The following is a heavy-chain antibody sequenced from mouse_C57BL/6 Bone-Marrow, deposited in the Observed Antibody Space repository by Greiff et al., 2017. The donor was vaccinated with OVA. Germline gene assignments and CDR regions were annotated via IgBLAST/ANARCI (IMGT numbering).Heavy chain of an antibody. Sequence: EVKLVESGPELVKPGASVKISCKASGYSFTDYNMNWVKQSNGQSLEWIGVINPNYGTTSYNQKFKGKATLTVDQSSSTAYMQLNSLTSEDSAVYYCARSAYYDAMDYWGQGTSVTVSS. V-gene: IGHV1-39*01. J-gene: IGHJ4*01. CDR1: GYSFTDYN. CDR2: INPNYGTT. CDR3: ARSAYYDAMDY.